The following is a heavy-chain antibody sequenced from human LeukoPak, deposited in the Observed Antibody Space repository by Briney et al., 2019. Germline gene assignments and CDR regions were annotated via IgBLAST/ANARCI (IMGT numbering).Heavy chain of an antibody. V-gene: IGHV1-2*02. CDR3: ARDRPHNWFDP. CDR2: IKPNSGDT. Sequence: WASVKVSCKASGYTFTGYYIHWVRQAPGQGLEWMGLIKPNSGDTKYAQKFQGRVTMTRDTSITTAYMELSSLRSDDTALYYCARDRPHNWFDPWGQGTLVTVSS. J-gene: IGHJ5*02. CDR1: GYTFTGYY.